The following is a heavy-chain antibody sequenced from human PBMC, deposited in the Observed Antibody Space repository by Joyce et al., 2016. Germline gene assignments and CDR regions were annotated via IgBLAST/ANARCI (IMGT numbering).Heavy chain of an antibody. Sequence: VQLVESGGGLVKPGESLRLSCAASGFTFSSYSMNWVRQAPGKGLEWVSSISTTYSYMHYADSVKGRFTISRDNAKNSLYLQMESLRVEDTALYYCARVEGDRYSSGCGYLDYWGQGIRVTVSS. CDR2: ISTTYSYM. D-gene: IGHD6-19*01. V-gene: IGHV3-21*01. J-gene: IGHJ4*02. CDR3: ARVEGDRYSSGCGYLDY. CDR1: GFTFSSYS.